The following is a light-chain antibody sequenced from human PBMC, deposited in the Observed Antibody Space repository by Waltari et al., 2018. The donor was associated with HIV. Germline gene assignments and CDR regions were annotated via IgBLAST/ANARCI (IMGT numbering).Light chain of an antibody. V-gene: IGLV2-23*02. Sequence: QSALTQPASVSGSPGQSITISCTGTSNDLGRYDLVSWYQHQPGRAPKLRIYDVTKWPSGVSHLFSGSKSGATASLTISGLQAEDEADYYCCSYAGITTWVFGGGTKVTVL. CDR3: CSYAGITTWV. J-gene: IGLJ3*02. CDR1: SNDLGRYDL. CDR2: DVT.